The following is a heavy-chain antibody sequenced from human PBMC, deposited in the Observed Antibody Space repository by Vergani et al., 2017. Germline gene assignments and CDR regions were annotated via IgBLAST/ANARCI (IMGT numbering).Heavy chain of an antibody. CDR3: VKDGKSIAAPTFDY. J-gene: IGHJ4*02. CDR2: ISSNGGST. Sequence: EVQLVESGGGLVQPGGSLSLSCSASGFTFSSYAMHWVRRAPGKGLEYVSAISSNGGSTYYADSVKGRFTISRDNSKNTLYLQMSSLRAEDTAVYYCVKDGKSIAAPTFDYWGQGTLVSVSS. CDR1: GFTFSSYA. D-gene: IGHD6-6*01. V-gene: IGHV3-64D*06.